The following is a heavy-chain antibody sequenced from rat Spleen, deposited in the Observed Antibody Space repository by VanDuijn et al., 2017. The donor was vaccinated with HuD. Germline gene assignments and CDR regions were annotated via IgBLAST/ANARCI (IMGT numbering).Heavy chain of an antibody. CDR3: AKEGDGGYSSYPNWFAY. V-gene: IGHV5S13*01. D-gene: IGHD1-8*01. CDR2: ISTGGGNT. Sequence: EVQLVESGGGLVQPGRSLKLSCAASGFTFNNYWMSWIRQAPTKGLEWVASISTGGGNTYYRNSVKGRFTISRDNAKNTLYLQMDSLRSEDTATYYCAKEGDGGYSSYPNWFAYWGQGTLVTVSS. CDR1: GFTFNNYW. J-gene: IGHJ3*01.